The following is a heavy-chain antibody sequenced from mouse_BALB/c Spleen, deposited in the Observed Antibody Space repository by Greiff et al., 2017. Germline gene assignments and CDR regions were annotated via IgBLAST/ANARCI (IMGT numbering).Heavy chain of an antibody. CDR3: ARGDYDDY. J-gene: IGHJ2*01. CDR2: IYPGGGYT. D-gene: IGHD2-4*01. Sequence: VKLMESGAELVRPGTSVKISCKASGYTFTNYWLGWVKQRPGHGLEWIGDIYPGGGYTNYNEKFKGKATLTADTSSSTAYMQLSSLTSEDSAVYFCARGDYDDYWGQGTTLTVSS. V-gene: IGHV1-63*02. CDR1: GYTFTNYW.